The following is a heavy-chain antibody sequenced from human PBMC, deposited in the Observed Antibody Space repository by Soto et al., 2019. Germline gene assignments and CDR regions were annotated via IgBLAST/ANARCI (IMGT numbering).Heavy chain of an antibody. CDR1: GFTFSSYG. V-gene: IGHV3-33*01. CDR3: ASTGGAVAGTVDY. J-gene: IGHJ4*02. CDR2: IWYDGSNK. Sequence: QVQLVESGGGVVQPRRSLRLSCAASGFTFSSYGMHGVRQAPGKGLEWVAVIWYDGSNKYYADSVKGRFTISRDNSKNTLYLQMNSLRAEDTAVYYCASTGGAVAGTVDYWGQGTLVTVSS. D-gene: IGHD6-19*01.